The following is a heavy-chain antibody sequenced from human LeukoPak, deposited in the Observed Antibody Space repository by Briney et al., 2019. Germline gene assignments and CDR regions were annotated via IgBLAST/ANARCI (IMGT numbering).Heavy chain of an antibody. J-gene: IGHJ4*02. CDR3: TRANRVIFDY. D-gene: IGHD2-21*01. CDR1: GYTFTGYY. CDR2: INPNSGAT. Sequence: ASVTVSCKASGYTFTGYYMHWVRQAPGQGLEWMGWINPNSGATLYAQKFQGRVTMTRDTSINTAYMELSSLRSDDTAVYYCTRANRVIFDYWGQGTLVTVSS. V-gene: IGHV1-2*02.